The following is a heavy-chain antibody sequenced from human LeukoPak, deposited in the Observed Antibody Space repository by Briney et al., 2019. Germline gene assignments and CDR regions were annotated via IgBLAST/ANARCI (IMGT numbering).Heavy chain of an antibody. V-gene: IGHV3-74*03. CDR2: ISGDGSRI. CDR3: ARGDRRMVGAM. D-gene: IGHD3-10*01. CDR1: GFTFDDYT. Sequence: GSLRLSSAASGFTFDDYTMHWVRQAPRKGVVWVSRISGDGSRITYADDVQGRFTISRDNAKNTLYLQLNSLRAEDTAVYYCARGDRRMVGAMWGQGTLVIVSS. J-gene: IGHJ4*02.